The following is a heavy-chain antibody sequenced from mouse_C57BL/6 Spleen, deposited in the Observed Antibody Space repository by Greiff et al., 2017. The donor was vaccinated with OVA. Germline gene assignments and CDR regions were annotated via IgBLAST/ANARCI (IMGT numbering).Heavy chain of an antibody. V-gene: IGHV1-53*01. D-gene: IGHD2-4*01. CDR3: ARPIYYDYDWFAY. Sequence: VQLQQSGTELVKPGASVKLSCKASGYTFTSYWMHWVKQRPGQGLEWIGNINPSNGGTNYNEKFKSKATLTVDKSSSTAYMQLSSLTSEDSAVYYCARPIYYDYDWFAYWGQGTLVTVSA. CDR2: INPSNGGT. CDR1: GYTFTSYW. J-gene: IGHJ3*01.